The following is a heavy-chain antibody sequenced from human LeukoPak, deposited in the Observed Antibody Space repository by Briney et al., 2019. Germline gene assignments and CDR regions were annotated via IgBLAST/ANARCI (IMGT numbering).Heavy chain of an antibody. CDR1: GYTFTSYG. CDR3: ARDGYYYESSGPNWFDP. Sequence: ASVKVSCKASGYTFTSYGISWVRQAPGQGLEWMGWISAYNGNTNYAQKLQGRVTLTTDTFTSTAYMELRSLRSDDTAVYYCARDGYYYESSGPNWFDPWGQGTLVTVSS. CDR2: ISAYNGNT. J-gene: IGHJ5*02. V-gene: IGHV1-18*01. D-gene: IGHD3-22*01.